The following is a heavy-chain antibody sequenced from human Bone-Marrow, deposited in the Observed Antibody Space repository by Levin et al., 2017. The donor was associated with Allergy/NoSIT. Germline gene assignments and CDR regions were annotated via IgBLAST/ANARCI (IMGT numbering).Heavy chain of an antibody. D-gene: IGHD5-24*01. CDR2: ISRSSGFV. V-gene: IGHV3-21*01. CDR3: ARGPPVEMTTIGFGGWCDP. CDR1: GSTFSDYS. J-gene: IGHJ5*02. Sequence: GESLKISCAASGSTFSDYSMHWVRQAPGQGLEWVSSISRSSGFVYYADSLKGRFTISRDNANNSLYLQMNSLRAEDTAVYYCARGPPVEMTTIGFGGWCDPWGQGALVTVSS.